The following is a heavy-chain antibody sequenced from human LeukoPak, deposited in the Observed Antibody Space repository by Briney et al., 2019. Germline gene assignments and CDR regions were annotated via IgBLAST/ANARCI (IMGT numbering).Heavy chain of an antibody. Sequence: GASVKVSCKASGYTFLHHDINWVRQVTGQGLEWMAWVSPNSGNTGYAQKFKGRVTLTIDTSINTAYMELSSLSSEDTGVYYCARINGRGNGWLRPLDYWGQGTLVTVPS. D-gene: IGHD6-19*01. V-gene: IGHV1-8*01. CDR1: GYTFLHHD. CDR3: ARINGRGNGWLRPLDY. J-gene: IGHJ4*02. CDR2: VSPNSGNT.